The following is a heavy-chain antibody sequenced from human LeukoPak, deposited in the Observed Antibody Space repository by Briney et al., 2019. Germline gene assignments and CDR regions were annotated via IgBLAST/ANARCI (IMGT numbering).Heavy chain of an antibody. CDR3: ARATYYYDSSGYYLSGDDY. D-gene: IGHD3-22*01. J-gene: IGHJ4*02. V-gene: IGHV1-18*01. Sequence: EASVKVSCKASGYTFTSYGISWVRQAPGQGLEWMGWISAYNGNTNYAQKLQGRVTMTTDTSTSTAYMELRSLRSDDSAVYYCARATYYYDSSGYYLSGDDYWGQGTLVTVSS. CDR1: GYTFTSYG. CDR2: ISAYNGNT.